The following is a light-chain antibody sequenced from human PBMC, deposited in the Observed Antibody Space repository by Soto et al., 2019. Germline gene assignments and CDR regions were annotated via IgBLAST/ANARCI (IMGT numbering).Light chain of an antibody. V-gene: IGKV1-5*01. CDR2: DAS. CDR3: QQYKDYVYT. Sequence: TQSPSSLSASVGDRVTITCRASQSISSWLAWYQQKPGKAPKLLIYDASSLESGVPSRFSGSGSGTEFTLTISSLQPDDFAAYYCQQYKDYVYTFGQGTKVDIK. CDR1: QSISSW. J-gene: IGKJ2*01.